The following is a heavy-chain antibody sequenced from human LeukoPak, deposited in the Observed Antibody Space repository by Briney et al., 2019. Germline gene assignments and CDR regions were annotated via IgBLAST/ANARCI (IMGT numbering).Heavy chain of an antibody. D-gene: IGHD3-3*01. CDR3: TTDSITIFGVVIIPTSLDEFDY. J-gene: IGHJ4*02. CDR1: GFTFSNAW. V-gene: IGHV3-15*01. Sequence: GGSLKLSCAASGFTFSNAWMSCVRQAPGKGLEWVGRIKSKTDGGTTDYAAPVKGRFTISRDDSKNTLYLQMNSLKTEDTAVYYCTTDSITIFGVVIIPTSLDEFDYWGQGTLVTVSS. CDR2: IKSKTDGGTT.